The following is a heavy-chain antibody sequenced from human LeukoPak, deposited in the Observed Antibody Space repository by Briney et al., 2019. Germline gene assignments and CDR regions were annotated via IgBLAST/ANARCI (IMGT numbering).Heavy chain of an antibody. D-gene: IGHD2/OR15-2a*01. CDR1: GGSVSSYY. CDR2: IYYSGST. J-gene: IGHJ6*02. CDR3: ARGSLERITRYYYYGMDV. V-gene: IGHV4-59*02. Sequence: SETLSLTCTVSGGSVSSYYWSWIRQPPGKALEWIGHIYYSGSTDYNPSLKGRVTISIDTSKNQFSLKLSSVAAADTAMYYCARGSLERITRYYYYGMDVWGQGTTVTVSS.